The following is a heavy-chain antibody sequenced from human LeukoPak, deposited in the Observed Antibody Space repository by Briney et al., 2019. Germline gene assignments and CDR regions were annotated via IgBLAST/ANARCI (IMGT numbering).Heavy chain of an antibody. D-gene: IGHD3-22*01. CDR1: GYTFTGYY. Sequence: GASVKVSCKASGYTFTGYYMHWVRQAPGQGLEWMGWINPNSGGTNYAQKFQGRVTMTRDTSISTAYMELSRLRSDDTAVYYCARASSSGYPVVVSYYFDYWGQGTLVTVSS. CDR2: INPNSGGT. CDR3: ARASSSGYPVVVSYYFDY. J-gene: IGHJ4*02. V-gene: IGHV1-2*02.